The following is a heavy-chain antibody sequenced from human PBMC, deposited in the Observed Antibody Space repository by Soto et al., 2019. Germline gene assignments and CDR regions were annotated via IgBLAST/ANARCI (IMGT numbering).Heavy chain of an antibody. D-gene: IGHD3-10*01. CDR1: GYRFTSYW. J-gene: IGHJ5*02. CDR3: ARNYYGSGSYAPWFDP. CDR2: IDPSDSYI. V-gene: IGHV5-10-1*01. Sequence: GESLKISCKGSGYRFTSYWISWVRQMPGKGLEWMGRIDPSDSYINYSPSFQGHVTISADKSISTAYLQWSNLKASDTAVYYCARNYYGSGSYAPWFDPWGQGTLVTVSS.